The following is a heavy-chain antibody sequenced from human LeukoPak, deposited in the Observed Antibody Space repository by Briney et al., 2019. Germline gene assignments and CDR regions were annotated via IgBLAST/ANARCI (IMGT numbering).Heavy chain of an antibody. CDR3: ARLTRSSGNYFDY. Sequence: SETLSLTCTVSGGSISSYYWSWIRQPPGKGLEWIGYIYYGGNTNYNPSLQSRVTISVDTSKSQFSLKLSSVTAADTAVYYCARLTRSSGNYFDYWGQGTLVTVSS. CDR2: IYYGGNT. CDR1: GGSISSYY. V-gene: IGHV4-59*01. J-gene: IGHJ4*02. D-gene: IGHD6-19*01.